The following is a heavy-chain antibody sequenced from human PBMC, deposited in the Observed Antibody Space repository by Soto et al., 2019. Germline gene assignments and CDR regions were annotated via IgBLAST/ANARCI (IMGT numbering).Heavy chain of an antibody. J-gene: IGHJ3*02. CDR2: IYYSGST. V-gene: IGHV4-59*01. D-gene: IGHD2-2*01. CDR3: ARVPRGPVYCSSTSCPAVGAFDI. Sequence: QVQLQESGPGLVKPSETLSLTCTVSGGSISSYYWSWIRQPPGKGLEWIGYIYYSGSTNYNPSLKSRVTISVDTSKNQFSLKLSSVTAADTAVYYCARVPRGPVYCSSTSCPAVGAFDIWGQGTMVTVSS. CDR1: GGSISSYY.